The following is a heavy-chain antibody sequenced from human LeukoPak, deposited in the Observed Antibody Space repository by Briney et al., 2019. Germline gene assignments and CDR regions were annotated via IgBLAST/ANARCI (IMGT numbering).Heavy chain of an antibody. Sequence: ASVKVSCKASGYTFTSYGISWVRQPPGQGLEWMGWISAYNGNTNYAQKLQGRVTMTTDTSTSTAYMELRSLRSDDTAVYYCAREGWATIFGVVITGSAFDIWGQGTMVTVSS. CDR2: ISAYNGNT. CDR3: AREGWATIFGVVITGSAFDI. D-gene: IGHD3-3*01. J-gene: IGHJ3*02. CDR1: GYTFTSYG. V-gene: IGHV1-18*01.